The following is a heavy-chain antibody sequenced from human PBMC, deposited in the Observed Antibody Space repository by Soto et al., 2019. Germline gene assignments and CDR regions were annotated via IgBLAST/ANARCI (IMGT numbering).Heavy chain of an antibody. V-gene: IGHV3-53*01. CDR1: GFTVSRNY. D-gene: IGHD3-3*01. J-gene: IGHJ6*02. CDR2: IYSGGST. CDR3: ARDSRRITIFGVVTHYYGMDV. Sequence: PGGSLRLSCAASGFTVSRNYMSWVRQAPGKGLEWVSVIYSGGSTYYADSVKGRFTISRDNSKNTLYLQMNSLRAEDTAVYYCARDSRRITIFGVVTHYYGMDVWGQGTTVTVSS.